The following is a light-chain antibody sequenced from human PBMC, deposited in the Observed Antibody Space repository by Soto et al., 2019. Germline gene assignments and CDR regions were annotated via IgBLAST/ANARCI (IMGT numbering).Light chain of an antibody. Sequence: EMVMTQSPATLSVSPGERATLSCRARQSVSSSSLAWYQQKPGQAPRLLIYGASTRATGIPARFSGSGSGTEFTLTISSLQSEDFAVYYCQQYNNWPQTFGQGTKLEIK. V-gene: IGKV3-15*01. CDR1: QSVSSS. CDR2: GAS. CDR3: QQYNNWPQT. J-gene: IGKJ2*01.